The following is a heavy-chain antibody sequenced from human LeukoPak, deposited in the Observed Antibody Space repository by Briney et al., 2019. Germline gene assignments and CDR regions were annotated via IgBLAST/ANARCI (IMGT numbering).Heavy chain of an antibody. D-gene: IGHD2-2*01. CDR3: ARGRGYQLLPPYYYYGMDV. CDR1: GGSVSSGSYY. V-gene: IGHV4-61*01. J-gene: IGHJ6*02. Sequence: SETLSLTCTVSGGSVSSGSYYWSWIRQPPGKGLEWIGYIYYSGSTKYNPSLKSRVTISVDTSKNQFSLKLSSVTAADTAVYYCARGRGYQLLPPYYYYGMDVWGQGTTVTVSS. CDR2: IYYSGST.